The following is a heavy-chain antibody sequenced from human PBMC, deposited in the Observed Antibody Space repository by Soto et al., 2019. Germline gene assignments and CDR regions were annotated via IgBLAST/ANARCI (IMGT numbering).Heavy chain of an antibody. V-gene: IGHV4-31*03. Sequence: QLQESGPGLVHPSQTLSLTCTVSGDSISSGSYYWPWVRQRPGTGLEWMGYIFYSVSTSYNPSLRSRLSMSVDTSKNEFSLKLSSVTAANTAVYYCARDPLIRGVRYYFDYWGRGTLVTVSS. CDR3: ARDPLIRGVRYYFDY. CDR1: GDSISSGSYY. J-gene: IGHJ4*02. D-gene: IGHD3-10*01. CDR2: IFYSVST.